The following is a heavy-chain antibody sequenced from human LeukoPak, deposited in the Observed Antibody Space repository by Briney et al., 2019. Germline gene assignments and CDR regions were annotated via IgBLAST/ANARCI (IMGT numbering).Heavy chain of an antibody. CDR2: INHSGST. CDR3: ARGGNYDILAGYYL. J-gene: IGHJ4*02. V-gene: IGHV4-34*01. CDR1: GESFSGYY. D-gene: IGHD3-9*01. Sequence: SETLSLTCAVYGESFSGYYWSWIRQPPGKGLEWIGEINHSGSTDYSPSLKSRVTMSVDTSKNQFSLKLSSVTAADTAVYYCARGGNYDILAGYYLWGQGTLVTVSS.